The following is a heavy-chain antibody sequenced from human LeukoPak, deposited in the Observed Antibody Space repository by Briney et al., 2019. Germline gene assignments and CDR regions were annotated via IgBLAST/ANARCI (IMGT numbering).Heavy chain of an antibody. CDR2: IYYSGST. CDR1: GGSISSYY. V-gene: IGHV4-39*01. Sequence: PSETLSLTCTVSGGSISSYYWGWIRQPPGKGLEWIGSIYYSGSTYYNPSLKSRVTISVDTSKNQFSLKLSSVTAADTAVYYCAGGIAAAGFPFDYWGQGTLVTVSS. D-gene: IGHD6-25*01. J-gene: IGHJ4*02. CDR3: AGGIAAAGFPFDY.